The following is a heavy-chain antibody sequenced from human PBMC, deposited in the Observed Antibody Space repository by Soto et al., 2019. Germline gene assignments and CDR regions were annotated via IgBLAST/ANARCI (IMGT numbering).Heavy chain of an antibody. CDR3: AKDMRPDGVWDFDY. CDR1: GFTLGAYT. D-gene: IGHD4-17*01. J-gene: IGHJ4*02. Sequence: TGGSQRLSYAASGFTLGAYTVAWVRQAPGRGPEWVAGVSQDGTAHYADSVKGRFTISRDNSRDTVYLQMITLRGEDTAVYYCAKDMRPDGVWDFDYWGQGTLVTVSS. V-gene: IGHV3-23*01. CDR2: VSQDGTA.